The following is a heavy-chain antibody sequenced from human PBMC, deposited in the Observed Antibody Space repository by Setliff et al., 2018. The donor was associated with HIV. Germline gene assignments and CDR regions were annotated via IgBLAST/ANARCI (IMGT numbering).Heavy chain of an antibody. J-gene: IGHJ6*02. CDR2: INPDGSEK. CDR3: ARKLLTRPNYYGMDV. Sequence: GGSLRLSCEASGFTFSNNWVSWVRQAPGKGLEWVATINPDGSEKYYVDSVKGRFTISRDNAKNSLYLQMNSLRAEDTAVYYCARKLLTRPNYYGMDVWGQGTTVTVSS. D-gene: IGHD2-15*01. V-gene: IGHV3-7*01. CDR1: GFTFSNNW.